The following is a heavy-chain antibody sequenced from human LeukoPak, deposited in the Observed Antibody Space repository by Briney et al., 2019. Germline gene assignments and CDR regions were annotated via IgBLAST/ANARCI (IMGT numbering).Heavy chain of an antibody. Sequence: GGSLRLSCAASGFTVSSDYMSWVRQAPGKGLEWVSTIYSDGITDYSDSVKGRFTISSNNSTNMLYLKMNSLRAEETAVYFCARDLRGWSDWDHWGQGTLVTVSS. V-gene: IGHV3-66*01. D-gene: IGHD6-19*01. CDR3: ARDLRGWSDWDH. J-gene: IGHJ4*02. CDR1: GFTVSSDY. CDR2: IYSDGIT.